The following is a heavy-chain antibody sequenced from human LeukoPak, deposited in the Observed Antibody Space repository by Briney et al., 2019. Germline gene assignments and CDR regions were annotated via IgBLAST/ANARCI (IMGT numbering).Heavy chain of an antibody. CDR3: ARDRRYSSGWYKGQGWYFDL. CDR1: GGSISSGGYS. J-gene: IGHJ2*01. D-gene: IGHD6-19*01. Sequence: SETLSLTCTVSGGSISSGGYSWSWIRQPPGKGLEWIGYIYHSGSTYYNPSLKSRVTISVDRSKNQFSLKLSSVTAADTAVYYCARDRRYSSGWYKGQGWYFDLWGRGTLVTVSS. V-gene: IGHV4-30-2*01. CDR2: IYHSGST.